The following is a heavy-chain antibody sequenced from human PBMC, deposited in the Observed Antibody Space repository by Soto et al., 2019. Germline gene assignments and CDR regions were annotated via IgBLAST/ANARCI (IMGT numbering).Heavy chain of an antibody. J-gene: IGHJ6*02. V-gene: IGHV3-30*18. CDR2: ISYDGSNK. CDR3: AKDRSSGWDGIYYYGMDV. D-gene: IGHD6-19*01. CDR1: GFTFSSYG. Sequence: QVQLVESGGGVVQPGTSQRLSCAASGFTFSSYGMHWVRQAPGKGLEWVAVISYDGSNKYYADSVKGRFTISRDNSKNTLYLQMNSLRAEDTAVYYCAKDRSSGWDGIYYYGMDVWGQGTTVTVTS.